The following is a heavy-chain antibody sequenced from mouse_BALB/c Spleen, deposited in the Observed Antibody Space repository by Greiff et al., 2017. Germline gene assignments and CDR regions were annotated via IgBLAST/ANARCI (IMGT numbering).Heavy chain of an antibody. V-gene: IGHV1-20*02. CDR2: INPYNGDT. CDR3: ARDGPLGAMDY. D-gene: IGHD2-3*01. J-gene: IGHJ4*01. CDR1: GYSFTGYF. Sequence: EVKLQESGPELVKPGASVKISCKASGYSFTGYFMNWVMQSHGKSLEWIGRINPYNGDTFYNQKFKGKATLTVDKSSSTAHMELRSLASEDSAVYYCARDGPLGAMDYWGQGTSVTVSS.